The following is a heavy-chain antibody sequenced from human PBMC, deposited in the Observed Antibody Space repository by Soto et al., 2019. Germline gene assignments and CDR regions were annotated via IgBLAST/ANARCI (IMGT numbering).Heavy chain of an antibody. Sequence: QVQLVESGGGLVKPGGSLRLSCVASGFTFSDAYMSWVRQAPGKGLEWVSYISSTSSFTDYAESVKGRFIISRDNAKNSQFLQMNSLRAEDTALYYCARRDGYNYFDFWGQGTLVSVSS. CDR1: GFTFSDAY. J-gene: IGHJ4*02. CDR3: ARRDGYNYFDF. V-gene: IGHV3-11*06. D-gene: IGHD5-12*01. CDR2: ISSTSSFT.